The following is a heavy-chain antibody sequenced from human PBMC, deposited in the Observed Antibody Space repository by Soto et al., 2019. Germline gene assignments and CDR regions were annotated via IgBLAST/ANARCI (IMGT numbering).Heavy chain of an antibody. CDR1: GFTITNYA. CDR2: IGGSDGRT. CDR3: ARRGSDYSYFDY. V-gene: IGHV3-23*01. D-gene: IGHD3-16*01. Sequence: EVQLLESGGGLVQPGGSLRLSCAASGFTITNYAMRWVRQAPGKGLEWISTIGGSDGRTYYADSVKGRFTISKDNSKNTLYLQMNNLRAEDTAIYYCARRGSDYSYFDYWVQGTLVTVSS. J-gene: IGHJ4*02.